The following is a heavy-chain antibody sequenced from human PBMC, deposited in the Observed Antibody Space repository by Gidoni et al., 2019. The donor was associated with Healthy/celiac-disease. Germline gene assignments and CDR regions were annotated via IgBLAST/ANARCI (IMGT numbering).Heavy chain of an antibody. Sequence: EVQLVESGGGLVKPGGSLRLSCAASGFTFISYSMNWVRQAPGKGLEWVSSISSSSSYIYYADSVKGRFTISRDNAKNSLYLQMNSLRAEDTAVYYCARLKDIVVVPAASMDVWGKGTTVTVSS. D-gene: IGHD2-2*01. V-gene: IGHV3-21*01. J-gene: IGHJ6*03. CDR3: ARLKDIVVVPAASMDV. CDR2: ISSSSSYI. CDR1: GFTFISYS.